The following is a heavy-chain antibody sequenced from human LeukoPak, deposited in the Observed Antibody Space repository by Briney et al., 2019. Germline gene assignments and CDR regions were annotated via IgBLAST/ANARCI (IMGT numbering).Heavy chain of an antibody. Sequence: PGESLRLSCAASGFTFSNAWMSWVRQAPGKGLEWVGRIKSKTDGGTTDYAAPVKGRFTISRDDSENTLYLQMNSLKTEDTAVYYCTTDASIAVAGAPDYWGQGTLVTVSS. CDR1: GFTFSNAW. D-gene: IGHD6-19*01. CDR3: TTDASIAVAGAPDY. J-gene: IGHJ4*02. CDR2: IKSKTDGGTT. V-gene: IGHV3-15*01.